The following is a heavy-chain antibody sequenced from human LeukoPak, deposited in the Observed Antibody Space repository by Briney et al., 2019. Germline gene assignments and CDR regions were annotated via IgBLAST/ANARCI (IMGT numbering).Heavy chain of an antibody. D-gene: IGHD2-15*01. V-gene: IGHV3-64D*09. Sequence: GGSLRLPCSASGXPFSSYAMHWVRQAPGKGLEYVSAISDSGGSTYYADSVKGRFTISRDNSKNTLYLQMSSLRAEDTAVYFCVRGYSFGPYGMDVWGQGTTVTVSS. J-gene: IGHJ6*02. CDR3: VRGYSFGPYGMDV. CDR1: GXPFSSYA. CDR2: ISDSGGST.